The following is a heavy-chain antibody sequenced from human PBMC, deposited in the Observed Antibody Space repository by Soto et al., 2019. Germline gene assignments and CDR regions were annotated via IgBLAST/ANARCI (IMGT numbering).Heavy chain of an antibody. CDR3: ARAMILYGSGSYYRHFDY. Sequence: ASVKVSCKASGYTFTSYGISWVRQAPGQGLEWVGIINPSGGSTSYAQKFQGRVTMTRDTSTSTVYMELSSLRSEDTAVYYCARAMILYGSGSYYRHFDYCGQGTLVTVSS. J-gene: IGHJ4*02. CDR1: GYTFTSYG. V-gene: IGHV1-46*01. D-gene: IGHD3-10*01. CDR2: INPSGGST.